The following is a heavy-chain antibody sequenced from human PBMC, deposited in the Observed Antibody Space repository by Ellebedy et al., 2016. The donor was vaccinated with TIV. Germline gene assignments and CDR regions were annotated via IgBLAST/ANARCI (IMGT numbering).Heavy chain of an antibody. CDR2: ISTYTGNT. Sequence: ASVKVSCKASGYTFINCGVSWVRQAPGQGLEWMGWISTYTGNTNYAQKFQDRVTMTTDTSTSTVYMELRSLRSDDTAVYYCARVRDIIVVTAVISPDYWGQGSLVTVSS. J-gene: IGHJ4*02. CDR1: GYTFINCG. V-gene: IGHV1-18*01. CDR3: ARVRDIIVVTAVISPDY. D-gene: IGHD3-22*01.